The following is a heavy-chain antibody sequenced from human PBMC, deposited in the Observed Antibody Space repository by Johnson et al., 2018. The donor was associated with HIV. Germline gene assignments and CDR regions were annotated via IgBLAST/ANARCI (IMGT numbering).Heavy chain of an antibody. V-gene: IGHV3-30-3*01. CDR3: ARVQWLILDAFDI. D-gene: IGHD6-19*01. CDR2: ISYDGSNK. CDR1: GFTFSSYA. J-gene: IGHJ3*02. Sequence: QVQLVESGGGVVQPGGSLRLSCAASGFTFSSYAMHWVRQAPGKGLEWVAVISYDGSNKYYAASVKGRFTISRDNSKNTLYLQMNSLRAEYTAVYYCARVQWLILDAFDIWGQGTMVTVSS.